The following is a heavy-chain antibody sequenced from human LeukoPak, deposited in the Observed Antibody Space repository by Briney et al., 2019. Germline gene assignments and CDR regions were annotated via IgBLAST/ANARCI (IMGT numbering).Heavy chain of an antibody. Sequence: PSETLSLTCTVSGGSISSSYWSWIRQPPGKGLEWIGYNRYSGSNNYNPSLKSRVTISIDTSKNQFSLKLTSVTAADTAVYYCARDRVGMMDPWGQGTLVTVSS. J-gene: IGHJ5*02. CDR2: NRYSGSN. V-gene: IGHV4-59*01. CDR3: ARDRVGMMDP. D-gene: IGHD2-2*03. CDR1: GGSISSSY.